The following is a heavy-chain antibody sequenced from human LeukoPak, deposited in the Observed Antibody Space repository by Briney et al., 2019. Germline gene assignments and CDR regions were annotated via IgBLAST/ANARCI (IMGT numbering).Heavy chain of an antibody. V-gene: IGHV3-33*01. CDR1: GFTFSSYG. Sequence: GGSLRLSCEASGFTFSSYGMHWVRQAPGKGLEWVAVIWYDGSNKYYADSVKGRFTISRDNSKNTLYLQMNSLRAEDAAVYYCASLIRGYWGQGTLVTVSS. D-gene: IGHD3-10*01. CDR2: IWYDGSNK. CDR3: ASLIRGY. J-gene: IGHJ4*02.